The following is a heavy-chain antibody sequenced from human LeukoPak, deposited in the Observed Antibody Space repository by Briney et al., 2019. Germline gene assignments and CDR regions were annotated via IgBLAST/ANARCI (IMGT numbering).Heavy chain of an antibody. CDR2: INPRGGST. Sequence: ASVRVSCKASGYTFTNYFMDWVRQAPGQGREWMGVINPRGGSTGYAQKFQGRFTMTTDMSTRTVYMELSSLESEDTAVYYCARRDCVGDCYSNWFDPWGQGTLVTVSS. V-gene: IGHV1-46*01. J-gene: IGHJ5*02. CDR3: ARRDCVGDCYSNWFDP. CDR1: GYTFTNYF. D-gene: IGHD2-21*02.